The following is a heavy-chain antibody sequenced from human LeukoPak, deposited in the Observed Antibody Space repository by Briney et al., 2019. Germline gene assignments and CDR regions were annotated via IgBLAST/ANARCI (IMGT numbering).Heavy chain of an antibody. CDR3: VREARSYYYDSSGYLNYFDY. V-gene: IGHV3-74*01. CDR2: INSDGSTT. J-gene: IGHJ4*02. Sequence: QPGGSLRLSCAASGFTFSSYWMHWVRQAPGKGLVWVSRINSDGSTTSYADSVKGRFTISRDNAKNTLYLQTNSLRAEDTAVYYCVREARSYYYDSSGYLNYFDYWGQGTLVTVSS. D-gene: IGHD3-22*01. CDR1: GFTFSSYW.